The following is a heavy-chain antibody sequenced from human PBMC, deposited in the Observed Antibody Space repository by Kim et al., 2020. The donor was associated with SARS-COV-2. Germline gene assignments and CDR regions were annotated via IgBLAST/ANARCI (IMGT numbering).Heavy chain of an antibody. D-gene: IGHD2-2*02. V-gene: IGHV3-9*01. Sequence: SADSLKGRFTIYRDNAKKSRYLQVNSLRAEDTALYYCAKAYCSSTNCYIVYWGQGTLVTVSS. J-gene: IGHJ4*02. CDR3: AKAYCSSTNCYIVY.